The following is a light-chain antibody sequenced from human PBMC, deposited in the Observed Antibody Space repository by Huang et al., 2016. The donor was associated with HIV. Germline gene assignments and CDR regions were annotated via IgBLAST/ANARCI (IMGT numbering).Light chain of an antibody. V-gene: IGKV1-27*01. CDR3: QKYDSAPFT. Sequence: DIQMTQSPPSLSASVGDRVTITCRASQGINNYLAWYQQKPGKVPSLLIYGASTLHSGVPARFSGSGSGTDFTLTISSLQPEDFATYYSQKYDSAPFTFGPGTKVDVK. CDR1: QGINNY. J-gene: IGKJ3*01. CDR2: GAS.